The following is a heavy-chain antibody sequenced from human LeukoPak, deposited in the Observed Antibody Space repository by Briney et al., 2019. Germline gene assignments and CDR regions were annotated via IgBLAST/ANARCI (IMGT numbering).Heavy chain of an antibody. J-gene: IGHJ4*02. CDR2: INSDGSST. CDR1: GFTFSSYW. V-gene: IGHV3-74*01. Sequence: GGSLRLSCAASGFTFSSYWMHWVRQAPGKGLVWVSRINSDGSSTSYADSVKGRFTISRDNAKNTLYLQMNSLRAEDTAVYYCASLPIRGVVENFDYWGQGTLVTVSS. D-gene: IGHD3-10*01. CDR3: ASLPIRGVVENFDY.